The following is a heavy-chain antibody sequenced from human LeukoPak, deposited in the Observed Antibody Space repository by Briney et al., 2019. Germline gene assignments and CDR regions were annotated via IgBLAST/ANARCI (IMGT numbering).Heavy chain of an antibody. CDR2: IYHSGST. J-gene: IGHJ6*03. D-gene: IGHD3-10*01. Sequence: SETLSLTCTVSSYSISSFYYWGWIRQPPGKGLEWIGSIYHSGSTYYNPSLKSRVTISVDTSKNQFSLKLSSVTAADTAVYYCARRVGRYFGERAYYYNYMDVWGKGTTVTISS. CDR1: SYSISSFYY. CDR3: ARRVGRYFGERAYYYNYMDV. V-gene: IGHV4-38-2*02.